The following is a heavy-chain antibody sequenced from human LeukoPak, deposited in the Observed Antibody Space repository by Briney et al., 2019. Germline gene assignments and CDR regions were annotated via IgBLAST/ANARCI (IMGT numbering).Heavy chain of an antibody. Sequence: SGTLSITCAVSGGSISSSNWWRWVRQPPGKGLEWIGEIYHSGSTNYNPSLKSRVTISVDKSKNQFSLKLSSVTAADTAVYYCARAHGILTGSMPLFCWGQGTLVTVPS. CDR1: GGSISSSNW. V-gene: IGHV4-4*02. D-gene: IGHD3-9*01. CDR2: IYHSGST. CDR3: ARAHGILTGSMPLFC. J-gene: IGHJ4*02.